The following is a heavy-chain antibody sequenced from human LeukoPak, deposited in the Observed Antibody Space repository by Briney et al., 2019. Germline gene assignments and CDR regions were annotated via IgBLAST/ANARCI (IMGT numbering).Heavy chain of an antibody. CDR2: ISAYNGNT. CDR1: GYTFTSYG. V-gene: IGHV1-18*01. J-gene: IGHJ4*02. Sequence: ASVKVSCKASGYTFTSYGISWVRQAPGQGLEWMGWISAYNGNTNYAQKLQGRVTMTTDTSTSTAYMELRSLRSDGTAVYYCARDHLGWFGDPSPPFDYWGQGTLVTVSS. D-gene: IGHD3-10*01. CDR3: ARDHLGWFGDPSPPFDY.